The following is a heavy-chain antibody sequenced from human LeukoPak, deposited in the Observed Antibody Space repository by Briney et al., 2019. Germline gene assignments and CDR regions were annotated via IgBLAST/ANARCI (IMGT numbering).Heavy chain of an antibody. D-gene: IGHD1-14*01. Sequence: PSETLSLTCTVSGGSISSYYWSWIRQPPGKGLEWIGCIYYSGSTNYNPSLKSRVTISVDTSKNQFSLKLSSVTAADTAVYYCAGSASRNRDDYWGQGTLVTVSS. CDR1: GGSISSYY. J-gene: IGHJ4*02. CDR2: IYYSGST. CDR3: AGSASRNRDDY. V-gene: IGHV4-59*01.